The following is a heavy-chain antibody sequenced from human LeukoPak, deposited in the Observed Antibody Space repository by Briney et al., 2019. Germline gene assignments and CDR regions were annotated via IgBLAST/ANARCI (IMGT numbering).Heavy chain of an antibody. Sequence: PGGSLRLSCAASGFTFSSYAMHWVRQSLGKGLEWVAVMSYDGFNKYYADSVKGRFTISRDNFKNTLYLQMNSLGAEDTAVYYCAKTKGYSYGYYFDYWGQGTLVTVSS. J-gene: IGHJ4*02. CDR3: AKTKGYSYGYYFDY. V-gene: IGHV3-30*18. D-gene: IGHD5-18*01. CDR2: MSYDGFNK. CDR1: GFTFSSYA.